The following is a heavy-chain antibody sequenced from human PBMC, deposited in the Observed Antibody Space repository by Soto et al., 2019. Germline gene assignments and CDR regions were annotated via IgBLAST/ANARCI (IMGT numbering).Heavy chain of an antibody. CDR1: GFTFSSYS. CDR3: ARGGGGYEN. V-gene: IGHV3-21*01. D-gene: IGHD5-12*01. J-gene: IGHJ4*02. CDR2: ISSSSSYI. Sequence: GGSLRLSCAASGFTFSSYSMNWVRQAPGKGLEWVSSISSSSSYIYYADPVKGRFTISRDNSKNSLYLQMNSLRAEDTAVYYRARGGGGYENWGQGTLVTVSS.